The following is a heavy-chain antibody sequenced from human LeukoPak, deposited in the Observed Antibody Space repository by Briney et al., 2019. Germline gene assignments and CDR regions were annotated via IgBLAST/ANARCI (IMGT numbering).Heavy chain of an antibody. CDR2: IIHIGGT. D-gene: IGHD3-10*01. J-gene: IGHJ6*04. CDR1: GYSISSGYY. CDR3: ARASGSYGSGSYYYYGMDV. Sequence: SETLSLTCAVSGYSISSGYYWGWIRQPPGKGLEWIGSIIHIGGTYYNPSLKSRVNMSVDTSKNQISLKLSSVTAADTAVYYCARASGSYGSGSYYYYGMDVWGKGTTVTVSS. V-gene: IGHV4-38-2*01.